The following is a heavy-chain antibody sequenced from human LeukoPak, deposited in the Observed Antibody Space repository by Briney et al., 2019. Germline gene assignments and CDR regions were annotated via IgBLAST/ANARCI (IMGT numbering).Heavy chain of an antibody. J-gene: IGHJ4*02. Sequence: SETLSLTCTVSGDSMTRGGYYWSWVRQPPGKGLEWVGFIYHSGTTFYNPSLESRATISVDTSQNQFSLKLTSVTAADTAVYYCARAVDYRNYFDYWGQGTLVTVSS. V-gene: IGHV4-31*03. CDR3: ARAVDYRNYFDY. D-gene: IGHD4-11*01. CDR2: IYHSGTT. CDR1: GDSMTRGGYY.